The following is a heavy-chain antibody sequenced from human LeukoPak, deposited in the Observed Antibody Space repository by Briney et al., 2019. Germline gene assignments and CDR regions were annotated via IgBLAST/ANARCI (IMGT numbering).Heavy chain of an antibody. CDR2: IYSGGNT. CDR1: GFTVSTNY. D-gene: IGHD7-27*01. V-gene: IGHV3-53*01. CDR3: ARGLGIGGYYFDY. J-gene: IGHJ4*02. Sequence: GGSLRLSCAASGFTVSTNYMSWVRQAPRKGLEWVSIIYSGGNTYYADSVKGRFTISRDNSKNTLYLQMNSLRVEDTAVYYCARGLGIGGYYFDYWGQGALVTVSS.